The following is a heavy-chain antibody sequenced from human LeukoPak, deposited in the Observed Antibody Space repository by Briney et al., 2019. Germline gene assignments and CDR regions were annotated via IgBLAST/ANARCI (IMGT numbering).Heavy chain of an antibody. CDR3: ARHEYTSSFWLDP. J-gene: IGHJ5*02. Sequence: PSETLSLTCTVSGGSISSSSYYWGWIRQPPGKGLEWIGSIYYSGSTYYNPSLKSRLTISVDTSKNQFSLKVSSVTAADTAVYYCARHEYTSSFWLDPWGQGTLVTVSS. D-gene: IGHD6-6*01. CDR2: IYYSGST. CDR1: GGSISSSSYY. V-gene: IGHV4-39*01.